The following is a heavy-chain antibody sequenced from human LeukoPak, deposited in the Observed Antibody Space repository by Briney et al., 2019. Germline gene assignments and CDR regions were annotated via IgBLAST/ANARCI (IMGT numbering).Heavy chain of an antibody. CDR3: ARDYGDYKFDY. Sequence: SETLSLTCAVSGGSISSYYWSWIRQPPGKGLEWIGYIYYSGSTNYNPSLKSRVTISVDTSKNQFSLKLSSVTAADTAVYYCARDYGDYKFDYWGQGTLVTVSS. D-gene: IGHD4-17*01. CDR1: GGSISSYY. V-gene: IGHV4-59*01. J-gene: IGHJ4*02. CDR2: IYYSGST.